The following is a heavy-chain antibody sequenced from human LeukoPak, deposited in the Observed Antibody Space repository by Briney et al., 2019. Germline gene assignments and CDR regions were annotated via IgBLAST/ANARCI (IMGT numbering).Heavy chain of an antibody. J-gene: IGHJ4*02. Sequence: PSETLSLTCAVYGGSFSGYYWSWIRQPPGKGLEWIGEINHSGSTNHNPSLKSRVTISVDTSKNQFSLKLSSVTAADTDVYYCARVSSGYYYVYDYWGQGTLVTVSS. CDR3: ARVSSGYYYVYDY. V-gene: IGHV4-34*01. CDR1: GGSFSGYY. D-gene: IGHD3-22*01. CDR2: INHSGST.